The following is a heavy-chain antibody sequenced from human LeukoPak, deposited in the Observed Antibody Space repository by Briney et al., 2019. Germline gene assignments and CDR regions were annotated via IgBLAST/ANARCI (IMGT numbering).Heavy chain of an antibody. V-gene: IGHV4-59*01. D-gene: IGHD4-17*01. J-gene: IGHJ4*02. CDR1: RGSIRNYY. Sequence: SETLSLTCTVSRGSIRNYYWSWIRQSPGKGLEWIGYIYYSGSTNYNPSLKSRVSISVGTSKNQSSLKLTSVTPADTAVYYCARETVIASSYDYWGQGILVTVSS. CDR3: ARETVIASSYDY. CDR2: IYYSGST.